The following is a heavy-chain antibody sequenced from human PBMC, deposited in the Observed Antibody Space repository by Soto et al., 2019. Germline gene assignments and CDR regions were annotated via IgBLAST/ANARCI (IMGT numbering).Heavy chain of an antibody. D-gene: IGHD6-6*01. J-gene: IGHJ6*02. Sequence: QVQLVQSGAEVKKPGSSVKVSCKASGGTFSSYAISWVRQAPGQGLEWMGGIIPIFGTANYAQKFQGRVTITADESTSTAYMERSSLRSEDTAVYYCATGEYSSSWYYYGMDFWGQGTTVTVSS. CDR1: GGTFSSYA. CDR2: IIPIFGTA. CDR3: ATGEYSSSWYYYGMDF. V-gene: IGHV1-69*12.